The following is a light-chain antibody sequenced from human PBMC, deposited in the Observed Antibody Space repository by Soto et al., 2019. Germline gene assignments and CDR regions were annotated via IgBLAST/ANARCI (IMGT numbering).Light chain of an antibody. J-gene: IGKJ3*01. CDR1: QSVSSSY. Sequence: EIVLTQSPGTLSLSPGERATLSCRASQSVSSSYLAWYQQKPGQAPRLLIYGASSRATGIPDRFSGSGSGTDFTLTISRREPEDFAVYYCQQYGSSPLVTFGPGT. V-gene: IGKV3-20*01. CDR3: QQYGSSPLVT. CDR2: GAS.